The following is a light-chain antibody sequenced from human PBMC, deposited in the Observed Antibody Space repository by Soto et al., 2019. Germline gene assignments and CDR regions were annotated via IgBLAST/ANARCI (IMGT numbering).Light chain of an antibody. CDR1: QSVSSN. CDR2: CES. CDR3: QQYNNWPRT. J-gene: IGKJ1*01. V-gene: IGKV3-15*01. Sequence: EIVMTQSPATLAATPGERATLSGRASQSVSSNLAWYQQQPGHAPTLLIYCESTRATGIPARFSGSGSGTEFTLTISSLQSADFAVYYCQQYNNWPRTFGQGIKVDIK.